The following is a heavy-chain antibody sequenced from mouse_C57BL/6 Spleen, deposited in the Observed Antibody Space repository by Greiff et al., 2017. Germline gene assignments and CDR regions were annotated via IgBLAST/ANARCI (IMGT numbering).Heavy chain of an antibody. J-gene: IGHJ2*01. CDR2: IYPGDGDT. D-gene: IGHD1-1*01. CDR1: GYAFSSSW. CDR3: ARVTTVAYFDY. Sequence: ESGPELVKPGASVKISCKASGYAFSSSWMNWVKQRPGKGLEWIGLIYPGDGDTNYNGKFKGKATLTADKSSSTAYMQRSSLTSEDSAVYVCARVTTVAYFDYWGQGTTLTVSS. V-gene: IGHV1-82*01.